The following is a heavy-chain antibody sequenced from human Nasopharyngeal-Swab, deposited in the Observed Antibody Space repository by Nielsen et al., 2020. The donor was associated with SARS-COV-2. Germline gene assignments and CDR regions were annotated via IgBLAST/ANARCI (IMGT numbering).Heavy chain of an antibody. J-gene: IGHJ4*02. CDR1: GFTFSSYA. Sequence: GESLKISCAASGFTFSSYAMHWVRQAPGKGLEWVAVISYDGSNKYYADSVKGRFTISRDNSKNTLYLQMNSLRAEDTAVYYCATSDIAAAADYWGQGTLVTVSS. V-gene: IGHV3-30*04. D-gene: IGHD6-13*01. CDR2: ISYDGSNK. CDR3: ATSDIAAAADY.